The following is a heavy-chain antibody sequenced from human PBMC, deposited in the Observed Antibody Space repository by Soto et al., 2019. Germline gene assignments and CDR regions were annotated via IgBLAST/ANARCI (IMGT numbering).Heavy chain of an antibody. J-gene: IGHJ6*02. CDR3: ARVGGSLTYYYPMDV. Sequence: VASVKVSCKASGYTFTGYYMHWVRQAPGQGLEWMGGIIPLFATAKYAQTFQDRVTITADESTSTVYMELRSLRSEDTAVYYCARVGGSLTYYYPMDVWGQGTTVTVSS. CDR2: IIPLFATA. V-gene: IGHV1-69*13. D-gene: IGHD1-26*01. CDR1: GYTFTGYY.